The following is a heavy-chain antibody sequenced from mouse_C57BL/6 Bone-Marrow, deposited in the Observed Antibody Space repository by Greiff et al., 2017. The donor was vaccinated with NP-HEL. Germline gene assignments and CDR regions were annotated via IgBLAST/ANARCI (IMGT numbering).Heavy chain of an antibody. Sequence: EVQGVESGGGLVQPKGSLKLSCAASGFSFNTYAMNWVRQAPGKGLEWVARIRSKSNNYATYYADSVKDRFTISRDDSESMLYLQMNNLKTEDTAMYYCVRHEGNWEAWFAYWGQGTLVTVSA. CDR3: VRHEGNWEAWFAY. D-gene: IGHD4-1*01. CDR1: GFSFNTYA. CDR2: IRSKSNNYAT. J-gene: IGHJ3*01. V-gene: IGHV10-1*01.